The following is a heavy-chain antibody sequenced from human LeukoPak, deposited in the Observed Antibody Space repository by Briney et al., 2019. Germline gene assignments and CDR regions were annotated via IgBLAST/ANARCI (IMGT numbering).Heavy chain of an antibody. CDR1: AFTFSSYA. CDR3: AKNSGSRAVAGNRFDF. Sequence: GGSLRLXCAASAFTFSSYAMTWVRQAPGKGLEWVSSLTGSGANTYYADSVKGRFTVSRDNSQNTLYLQMNSLRAEDTGVYYCAKNSGSRAVAGNRFDFWGQGTLVTVSS. V-gene: IGHV3-23*01. CDR2: LTGSGANT. D-gene: IGHD6-19*01. J-gene: IGHJ4*02.